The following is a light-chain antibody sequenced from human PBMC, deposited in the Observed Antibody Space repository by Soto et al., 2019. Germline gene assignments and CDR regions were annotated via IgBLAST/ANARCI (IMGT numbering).Light chain of an antibody. Sequence: QSVLTQPASVSGSPGQSIAISCTGTSSDVGYYNYVSWYQQHPGKAPNVMIYDVNNRPSGVPDRFSGSKSGNTASLTISGLRAEDEADYYCSSYTSSSTYVFGTGTKVTVL. CDR1: SSDVGYYNY. V-gene: IGLV2-14*01. CDR3: SSYTSSSTYV. J-gene: IGLJ1*01. CDR2: DVN.